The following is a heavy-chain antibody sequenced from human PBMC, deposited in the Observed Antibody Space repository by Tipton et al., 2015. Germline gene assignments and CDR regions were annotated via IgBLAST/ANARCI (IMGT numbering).Heavy chain of an antibody. CDR2: IYYSGST. CDR3: ACQDYDSLTRDYQTVDY. V-gene: IGHV4-59*01. CDR1: GGSISSYY. Sequence: TLSLTCTVSGGSISSYYWSWIRQPPGKGLEWIGYIYYSGSTNYNPSLKSRVTISVDTSKNQFSLKLSSVTAADTAVYYCACQDYDSLTRDYQTVDYWGQGTLVNVSS. J-gene: IGHJ4*02. D-gene: IGHD3-9*01.